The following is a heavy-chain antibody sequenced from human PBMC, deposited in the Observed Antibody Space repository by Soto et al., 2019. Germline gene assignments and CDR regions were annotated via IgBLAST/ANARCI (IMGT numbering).Heavy chain of an antibody. V-gene: IGHV1-58*01. CDR3: AESVPGSDYYYGMDV. CDR2: IVVGSGNT. Sequence: SVKVSCKASGFTFTSSAVQWVRQARGRRLEWIGWIVVGSGNTNYAQKFQERVTITRDMSTSTAYMELSSLRSEDTAVYYCAESVPGSDYYYGMDVWGQGTTVTVSS. CDR1: GFTFTSSA. J-gene: IGHJ6*02.